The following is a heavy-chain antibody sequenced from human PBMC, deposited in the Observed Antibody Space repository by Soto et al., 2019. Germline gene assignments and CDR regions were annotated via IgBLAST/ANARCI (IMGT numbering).Heavy chain of an antibody. D-gene: IGHD1-26*01. CDR3: ARIVVGVTVDL. J-gene: IGHJ4*02. CDR2: ISHTGDT. CDR1: DASVWSDSYF. V-gene: IGHV4-61*01. Sequence: PSETLSLTCTVSDASVWSDSYFWTWIRQPPGKGLEWIAYISHTGDTNYNPSLKSRVTISIDTSRNQFSLTVTSVTAADTAVYFGARIVVGVTVDLWGQGSLVTVSS.